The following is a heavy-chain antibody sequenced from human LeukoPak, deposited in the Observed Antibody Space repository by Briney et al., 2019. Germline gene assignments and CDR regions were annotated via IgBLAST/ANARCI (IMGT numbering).Heavy chain of an antibody. CDR1: GFTFSDYY. Sequence: GGSLRLSCAASGFTFSDYYMSWIRQAPGKGLEWVSYISSSGTTTYYADSVKGRFTVSRDNAMNSLFLQMNSLIAEDTAVYYCARVGIRFLEQYYFDYWGQGTLVTVSS. V-gene: IGHV3-11*04. CDR2: ISSSGTTT. CDR3: ARVGIRFLEQYYFDY. D-gene: IGHD3-3*01. J-gene: IGHJ4*02.